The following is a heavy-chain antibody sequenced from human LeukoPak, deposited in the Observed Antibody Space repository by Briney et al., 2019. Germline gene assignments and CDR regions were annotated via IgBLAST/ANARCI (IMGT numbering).Heavy chain of an antibody. CDR3: ASRGYCGTTSCPRRKHWFDP. D-gene: IGHD2-2*01. Sequence: SETLSLTCAVYGGSFGGYYWSWIRQPPGKGLEWIGEINHSGSTNYNPSLKSRVTISVDTSKNQFSLKLSSVTAADTAVYYCASRGYCGTTSCPRRKHWFDPWGQGTLVTVSS. J-gene: IGHJ5*02. CDR2: INHSGST. CDR1: GGSFGGYY. V-gene: IGHV4-34*01.